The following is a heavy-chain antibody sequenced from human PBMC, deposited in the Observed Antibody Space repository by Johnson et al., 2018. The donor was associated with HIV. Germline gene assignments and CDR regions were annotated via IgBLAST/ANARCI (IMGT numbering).Heavy chain of an antibody. Sequence: QVQLVESGGGLVQPGGSLRLSCAASGFTFSDYYMSWIRQAPGKGLEWVSYISSSGSTIYYADSVKGRFTISRDNAKNSLYLQMNSLKTEDTAVYYCTRHSSLGYPRAFDIWGQGTMVTVSS. CDR2: ISSSGSTI. J-gene: IGHJ3*02. D-gene: IGHD5-18*01. CDR3: TRHSSLGYPRAFDI. V-gene: IGHV3-11*01. CDR1: GFTFSDYY.